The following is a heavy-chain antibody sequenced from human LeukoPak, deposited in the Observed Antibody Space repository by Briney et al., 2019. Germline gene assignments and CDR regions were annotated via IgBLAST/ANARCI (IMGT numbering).Heavy chain of an antibody. CDR1: GFTFSSYA. Sequence: GGSLRLSCAASGFTFSSYAMSGVRQAPGKGLEWVSAISGSGDSTYYADSVKGRFTISRDNPKNTLYLQMNSLRAEDTAVYYCARDYYYGSGSYSETYYYYYYYMDVWGKGTTVTVSS. CDR2: ISGSGDST. CDR3: ARDYYYGSGSYSETYYYYYYYMDV. D-gene: IGHD3-10*01. V-gene: IGHV3-23*01. J-gene: IGHJ6*03.